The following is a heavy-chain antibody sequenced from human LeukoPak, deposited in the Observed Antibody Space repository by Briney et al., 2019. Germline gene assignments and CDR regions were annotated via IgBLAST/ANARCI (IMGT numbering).Heavy chain of an antibody. V-gene: IGHV3-30*02. Sequence: PGGSLRLSCAASGFTFSSYSMNWVRQAPGKGLEWVAFIRYDGSNKYYADSVKGRFTISRDNSKNTLYLQMNSLRAEDTAVYYCAKDRGYCSSTSCPDAFDIWGQGTMVTVPS. J-gene: IGHJ3*02. CDR2: IRYDGSNK. D-gene: IGHD2-2*01. CDR1: GFTFSSYS. CDR3: AKDRGYCSSTSCPDAFDI.